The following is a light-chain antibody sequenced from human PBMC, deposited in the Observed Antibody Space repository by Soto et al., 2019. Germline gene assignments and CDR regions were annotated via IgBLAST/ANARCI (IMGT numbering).Light chain of an antibody. CDR3: QQSYNAPPLT. V-gene: IGKV1-39*01. J-gene: IGKJ4*01. CDR2: AAS. Sequence: DIQMTQSPSSLSASVGDRVTITCRASQSISSYLNWYQQRPGKAPNLLIFAASTLQSGVPSRFSGSGSGTDFTLTISSLQPDDFATYFCQQSYNAPPLTFGGGTKVEIK. CDR1: QSISSY.